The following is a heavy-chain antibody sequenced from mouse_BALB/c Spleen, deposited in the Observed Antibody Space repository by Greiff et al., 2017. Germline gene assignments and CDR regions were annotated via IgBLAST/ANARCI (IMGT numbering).Heavy chain of an antibody. D-gene: IGHD4-1*01. CDR2: ISYSGST. V-gene: IGHV3-2*02. CDR1: GYSITSDYA. CDR3: ASPWGRDYAMDY. J-gene: IGHJ4*01. Sequence: EVQLQESGPGLVKPSQSLSLTCTVTGYSITSDYAWNWIRQFPGNKLEWMGYISYSGSTSYNPSLKSRISITRDTSKNQFFLQLNSVTTEDTATYYGASPWGRDYAMDYWGQGTSVTVSS.